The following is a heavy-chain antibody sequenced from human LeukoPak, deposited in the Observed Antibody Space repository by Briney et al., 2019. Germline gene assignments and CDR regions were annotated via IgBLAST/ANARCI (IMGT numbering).Heavy chain of an antibody. CDR2: IYYSGST. D-gene: IGHD4-17*01. J-gene: IGHJ6*03. Sequence: PSETLSLTCTVSGGSISSYYWSWIRQPPGKGLEWIGYIYYSGSTNYNPSLKSRVTISVDTSKNQFSLQLNSVTPEDTAVYYCARGRERGDYLSGYYYYMDVWGKGTTVTVSS. CDR1: GGSISSYY. V-gene: IGHV4-59*12. CDR3: ARGRERGDYLSGYYYYMDV.